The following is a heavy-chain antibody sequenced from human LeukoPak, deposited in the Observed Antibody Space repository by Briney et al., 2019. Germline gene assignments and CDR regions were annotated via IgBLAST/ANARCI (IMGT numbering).Heavy chain of an antibody. J-gene: IGHJ4*02. CDR1: GGSISYYY. D-gene: IGHD6-19*01. CDR2: IYYSGST. Sequence: PSETLSLTCTVSGGSISYYYWSWIRQPPGKGLEWIGYIYYSGSTNCNPSLKSRVTISVDTSKNQFSLKLSSVTAADTAVYYCAKGGPQWLVRDWGQGTLVTVSS. V-gene: IGHV4-59*01. CDR3: AKGGPQWLVRD.